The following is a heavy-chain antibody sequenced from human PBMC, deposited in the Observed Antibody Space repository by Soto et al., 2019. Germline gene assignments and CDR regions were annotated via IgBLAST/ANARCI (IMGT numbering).Heavy chain of an antibody. CDR3: AKAIHLYDSSEAYFDY. CDR2: ISGSGGST. D-gene: IGHD3-22*01. Sequence: GGSLRLSCAASGFTFSSYAMSWVRQAPGKGLEWVSAISGSGGSTYYADSVKGRFTISRDNSKNTLYLQMNSLRAEDTAVYYCAKAIHLYDSSEAYFDYWGQGTLVTVSS. V-gene: IGHV3-23*01. CDR1: GFTFSSYA. J-gene: IGHJ4*02.